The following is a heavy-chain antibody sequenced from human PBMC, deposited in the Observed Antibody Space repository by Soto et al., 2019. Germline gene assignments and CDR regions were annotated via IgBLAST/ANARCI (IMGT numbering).Heavy chain of an antibody. CDR3: ARATVGASDLGFDS. D-gene: IGHD1-26*01. J-gene: IGHJ4*02. V-gene: IGHV3-53*01. CDR2: LYSGGST. CDR1: GFTVSDYY. Sequence: EVPLVESGGGLVQPGGSLRLSCAASGFTVSDYYMTWVRQAPGKGLEWVSLLYSGGSTIYADSVKGRLTISRDSSKNTLYLQMTSLRVEDTAVYYCARATVGASDLGFDSWGQGTLVTVSS.